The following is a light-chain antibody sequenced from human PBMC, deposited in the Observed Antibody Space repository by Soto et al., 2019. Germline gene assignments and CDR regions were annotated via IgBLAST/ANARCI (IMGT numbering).Light chain of an antibody. V-gene: IGKV1-39*01. CDR1: QRIGTY. Sequence: IQMTQSPTSLSASVGDRVTISCRASQRIGTYLAWYQQKPGKAPRLLISGASSVQSGVPPRFSGSGSATDFILTISSLRLEDIATYYCQQTASATPWTFGQGTKVDIK. CDR2: GAS. CDR3: QQTASATPWT. J-gene: IGKJ1*01.